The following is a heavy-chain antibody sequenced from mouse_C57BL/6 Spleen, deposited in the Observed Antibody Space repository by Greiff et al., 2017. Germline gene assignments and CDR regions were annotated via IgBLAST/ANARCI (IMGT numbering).Heavy chain of an antibody. V-gene: IGHV1-20*01. CDR2: INPYNGDT. J-gene: IGHJ2*01. Sequence: EVKLVESGPELVKPGDSVKISCKASGYSFTGYFMNWVMQSHGKSLEWIGRINPYNGDTFYNQKFKGKATLTVDKSSSTAHMELRSLTSEDSAVYYCARDYYGSSLRLDYWGQGTTLTVSS. CDR3: ARDYYGSSLRLDY. CDR1: GYSFTGYF. D-gene: IGHD1-1*01.